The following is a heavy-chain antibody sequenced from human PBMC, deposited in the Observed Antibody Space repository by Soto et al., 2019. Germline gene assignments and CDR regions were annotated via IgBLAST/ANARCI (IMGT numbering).Heavy chain of an antibody. V-gene: IGHV3-66*01. CDR2: IYSGGST. CDR3: ARDITPIAARSPQYY. J-gene: IGHJ4*02. Sequence: EVQLVESGGGLVQPGGSLRLSCAASGFTVSSNYMSWVRQAPGKGLEWVSVIYSGGSTYYADSVKGRFTISRDNSKNTLYLQMNSLRAEDTAVYYCARDITPIAARSPQYYWGQGTLVTVSS. CDR1: GFTVSSNY. D-gene: IGHD6-6*01.